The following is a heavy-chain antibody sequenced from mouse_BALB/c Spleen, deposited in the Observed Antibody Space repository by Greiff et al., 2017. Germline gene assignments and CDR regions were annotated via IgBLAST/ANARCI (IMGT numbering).Heavy chain of an antibody. V-gene: IGHV5-4*02. CDR3: ARGDYGYAWFAY. J-gene: IGHJ3*01. Sequence: EVKLEESGGGLVKPGGSLKLSCAASGFTFSDYYMYWVRQTPEKRLEWVATISDGGSYTYYPDSVKGRFTISRDNAKNNLYLQMSSLKSEDTAMYYCARGDYGYAWFAYWGQGTLVTVSA. CDR1: GFTFSDYY. CDR2: ISDGGSYT. D-gene: IGHD2-2*01.